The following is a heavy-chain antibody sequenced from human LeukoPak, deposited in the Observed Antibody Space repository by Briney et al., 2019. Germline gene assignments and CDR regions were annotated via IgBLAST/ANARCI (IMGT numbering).Heavy chain of an antibody. Sequence: GESLKTSCKGSGYSFTSYWIGWVRQMPGKGLEWIGIIYPGDSGTRYSPSFQGQVTISADKSISTAYLQWSSLKASDTAIYYCARRRISSTSHDYWGQGTLVTVSS. CDR3: ARRRISSTSHDY. CDR2: IYPGDSGT. J-gene: IGHJ4*02. CDR1: GYSFTSYW. D-gene: IGHD2-2*01. V-gene: IGHV5-51*01.